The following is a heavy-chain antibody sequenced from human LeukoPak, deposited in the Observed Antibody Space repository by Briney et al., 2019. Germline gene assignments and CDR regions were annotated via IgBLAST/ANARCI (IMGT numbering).Heavy chain of an antibody. CDR1: GGSISSSF. CDR2: IYADGST. CDR3: ARAPAGCGGTCAFDY. J-gene: IGHJ4*02. V-gene: IGHV4-4*07. Sequence: SETLSLTCSVSGGSISSSFWSWIRQPAGKGLEWIGRIYADGSTNYNPSLKSRITLSLDTPGNQVSLRLTSVTAADTAVYFCARAPAGCGGTCAFDYWGRGTQVTVSS. D-gene: IGHD2-15*01.